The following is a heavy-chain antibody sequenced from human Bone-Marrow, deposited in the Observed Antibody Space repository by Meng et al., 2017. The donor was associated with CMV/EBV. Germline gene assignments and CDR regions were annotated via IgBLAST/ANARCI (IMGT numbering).Heavy chain of an antibody. Sequence: SETLSLTCAVYGGSFSGYYWSWIRQPPGKGREWIGEIHHSGSTYYNPSLKSRVTISVDTSKNQFSLKLSSVTAADTAVYYCARLVWEQLAHGVDVWGQGTTVTVSS. D-gene: IGHD6-13*01. CDR2: IHHSGST. V-gene: IGHV4-34*01. CDR3: ARLVWEQLAHGVDV. J-gene: IGHJ6*02. CDR1: GGSFSGYY.